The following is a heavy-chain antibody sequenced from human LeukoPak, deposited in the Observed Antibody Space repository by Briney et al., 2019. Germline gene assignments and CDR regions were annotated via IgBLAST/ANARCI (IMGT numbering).Heavy chain of an antibody. V-gene: IGHV4-34*01. CDR1: GGSFSGYY. J-gene: IGHJ4*02. Sequence: SETLSLTGAVYGGSFSGYYWSWIRQPPGKGLEWIGEINHSGSTNYNPSLKSRVTMSVDTSKNQFSLKLSSVTAADTAVYYCARANIVVVVAATGIIYYFDYWGQGTLVTVSS. CDR3: ARANIVVVVAATGIIYYFDY. D-gene: IGHD2-15*01. CDR2: INHSGST.